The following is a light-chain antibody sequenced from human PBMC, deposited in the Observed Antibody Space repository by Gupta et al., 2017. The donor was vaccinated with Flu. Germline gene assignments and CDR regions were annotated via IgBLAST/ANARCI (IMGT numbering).Light chain of an antibody. CDR2: KAS. J-gene: IGKJ5*01. CDR1: QSISDW. CDR3: QEYISYSIT. Sequence: DIQMTQSPSTLSASVGDRVTITCRASQSISDWLAWYKQKPGKAPKLLIYKASNLESGVPSRFSGSGSETEFTLTISSLQPDDFATYYCQEYISYSITFGQGTRLEIK. V-gene: IGKV1-5*03.